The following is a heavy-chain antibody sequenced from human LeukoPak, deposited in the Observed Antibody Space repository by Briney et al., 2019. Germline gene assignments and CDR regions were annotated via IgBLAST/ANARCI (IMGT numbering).Heavy chain of an antibody. D-gene: IGHD2-2*01. CDR1: GFTFSSYA. V-gene: IGHV3-30-3*01. CDR2: ISYDGSNK. J-gene: IGHJ4*02. Sequence: GRSLRLSCAASGFTFSSYAMHWVRQAPGKGLEWVAVISYDGSNKYYADSVKGRFTISRDNSKNTLYLQMNSLRAEDTAVYYCARHFGAPAAYIDYWGQGTLVTVSS. CDR3: ARHFGAPAAYIDY.